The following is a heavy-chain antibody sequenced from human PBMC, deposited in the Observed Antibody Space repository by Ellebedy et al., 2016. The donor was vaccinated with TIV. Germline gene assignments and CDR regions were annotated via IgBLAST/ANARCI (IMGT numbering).Heavy chain of an antibody. Sequence: GGSLRLSXVGSGFAFRTYAMNWVRLAPGKGLEWLSSITGNEKTIRYADSVKGRFTISRDNSQNTLFLQMNSLRAADTAIYYCAKDIRPDGRGDIDYWGQGTVVTVSS. CDR1: GFAFRTYA. CDR3: AKDIRPDGRGDIDY. CDR2: ITGNEKTI. V-gene: IGHV3-23*01. J-gene: IGHJ4*02. D-gene: IGHD3-10*01.